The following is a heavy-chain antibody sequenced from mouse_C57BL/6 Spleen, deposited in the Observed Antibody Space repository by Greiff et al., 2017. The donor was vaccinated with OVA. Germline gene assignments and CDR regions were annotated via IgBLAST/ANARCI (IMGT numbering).Heavy chain of an antibody. CDR2: IRSKSNNYAT. V-gene: IGHV10-1*01. J-gene: IGHJ4*01. CDR1: GFSFNTYA. D-gene: IGHD2-3*01. Sequence: GGGLVQPKGSLKLSCAASGFSFNTYAMNWVRQAPGKGLEWVARIRSKSNNYATYYADSVKDRFTISRDDSESMLYLQMNNLKTEDTAMYYCVRGGLLQAMDYWGQGTSVTVSS. CDR3: VRGGLLQAMDY.